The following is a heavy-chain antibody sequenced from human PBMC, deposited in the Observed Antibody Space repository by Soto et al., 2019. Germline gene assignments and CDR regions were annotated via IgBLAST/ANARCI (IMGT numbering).Heavy chain of an antibody. V-gene: IGHV1-18*01. CDR3: ARIYCSGGSCYREYFHH. D-gene: IGHD2-15*01. CDR1: GYTFTSYD. CDR2: ISPYNGNT. Sequence: VASVKVSCKASGYTFTSYDINWVRQAPGQGLEWMGWISPYNGNTNYAQRFQGRVTMTTDTSTGTAYMELRSLRSDDTAVYYCARIYCSGGSCYREYFHHWGQGTLVTVSS. J-gene: IGHJ1*01.